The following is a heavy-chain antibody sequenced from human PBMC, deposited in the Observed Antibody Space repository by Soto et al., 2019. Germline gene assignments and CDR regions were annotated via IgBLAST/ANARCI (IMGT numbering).Heavy chain of an antibody. CDR2: ISAYNGNT. V-gene: IGHV1-18*04. CDR3: AKDARRVFGNDFDI. D-gene: IGHD3-3*01. CDR1: GYTFTSYG. J-gene: IGHJ3*02. Sequence: QVQRVQSGPEVKKPGAAVKVSCKASGYTFTSYGLSWVRQAPGQGLEWMGWISAYNGNTNYAQKFQGRVTMTTDTSTSTAYMELRSLRSDDTAVYYCAKDARRVFGNDFDIWGPGTMVTVPS.